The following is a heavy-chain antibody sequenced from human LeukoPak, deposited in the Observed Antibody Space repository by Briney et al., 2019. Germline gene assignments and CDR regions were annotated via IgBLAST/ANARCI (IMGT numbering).Heavy chain of an antibody. CDR3: ARADSTMVRGPSAFDI. V-gene: IGHV1-18*01. CDR2: ISAYNGNT. CDR1: GYTFTSYG. J-gene: IGHJ3*02. D-gene: IGHD3-10*01. Sequence: ASVKVSCKASGYTFTSYGISWVRQAPGQGLEWMGWISAYNGNTNYAQKLQGRVNMTTDTSTSKAYMELRSLRSDDTAVYYCARADSTMVRGPSAFDIWGQGTMVTVSS.